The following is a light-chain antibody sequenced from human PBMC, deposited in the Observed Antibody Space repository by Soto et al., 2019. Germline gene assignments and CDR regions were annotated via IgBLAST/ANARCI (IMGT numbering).Light chain of an antibody. V-gene: IGKV1-5*03. CDR2: NAS. CDR1: QSINNW. J-gene: IGKJ1*01. CDR3: QQYESFPRT. Sequence: DIQMTQSPSTLSASVGDRVTITCRASQSINNWLAWYQQKPGKAPKLFIFNASTLEIGVPSRFSGSGSGTEFTLSISSLQPDDFATYFCQQYESFPRTFGQGTNVEIK.